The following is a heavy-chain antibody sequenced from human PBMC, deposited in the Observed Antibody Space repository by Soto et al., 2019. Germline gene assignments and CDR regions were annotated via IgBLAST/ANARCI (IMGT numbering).Heavy chain of an antibody. V-gene: IGHV1-2*02. D-gene: IGHD1-26*01. CDR3: ASVVPRAYGMDV. CDR1: GYTFTGYY. J-gene: IGHJ6*02. CDR2: INPNSGGT. Sequence: ASVKVSCKASGYTFTGYYMHWVRQAPGQGLEWMGWINPNSGGTNYAQKLQGRVTMTRDTSISTVYMEMSRLRSDDTAVYYCASVVPRAYGMDVWGQGTTVTVSS.